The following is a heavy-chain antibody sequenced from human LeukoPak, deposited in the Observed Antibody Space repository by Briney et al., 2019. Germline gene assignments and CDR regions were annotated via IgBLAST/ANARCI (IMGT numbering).Heavy chain of an antibody. CDR3: ARRQGTTLSFDY. J-gene: IGHJ4*02. V-gene: IGHV1-18*01. D-gene: IGHD1-1*01. CDR2: ISTYNGNT. CDR1: GYTFSSYS. Sequence: ASVKVSCKASGYTFSSYSINWVRQAPGQGLEWMGWISTYNGNTNYAQKLQGRVTMTTDTSTSTPYMELRSLRSDDTAVYYCARRQGTTLSFDYWGEGTLVTVSS.